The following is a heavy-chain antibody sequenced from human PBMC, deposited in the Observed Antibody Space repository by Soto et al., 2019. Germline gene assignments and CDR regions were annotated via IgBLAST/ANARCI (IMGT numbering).Heavy chain of an antibody. CDR2: IYYSGST. CDR3: ARSWGYYFDY. J-gene: IGHJ4*02. CDR1: GGSISSYY. V-gene: IGHV4-59*01. Sequence: QVQLQESGPGLVKPSETLSLTCTVSGGSISSYYWSWIRQPPGKGLEWIGYIYYSGSTNYNPSLTXRVTISVDTPKNQFSLKLSSVTAADTAVYYCARSWGYYFDYWGQGILVTVSS. D-gene: IGHD3-16*01.